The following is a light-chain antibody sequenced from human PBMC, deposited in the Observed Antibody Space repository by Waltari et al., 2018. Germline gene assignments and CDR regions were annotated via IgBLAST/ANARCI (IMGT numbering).Light chain of an antibody. CDR3: CSYADSSTPYV. V-gene: IGLV2-23*01. CDR2: EDI. CDR1: SSDVGNYNL. Sequence: QSALTQPASVSGSPGQPITISCTGTSSDVGNYNLVSWYQHLPGKAPKLMIYEDIKRPSGVSDRFSGSKSGNTASLTISGLQAEDEADYYCCSYADSSTPYVFGSGTKVTVL. J-gene: IGLJ1*01.